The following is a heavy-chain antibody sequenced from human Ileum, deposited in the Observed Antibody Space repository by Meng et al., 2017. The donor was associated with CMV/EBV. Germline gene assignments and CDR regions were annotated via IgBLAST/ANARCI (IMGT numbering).Heavy chain of an antibody. J-gene: IGHJ1*01. CDR2: IRYDGSNK. D-gene: IGHD2-15*01. CDR3: AKVRYCNGDSCPFAEYFQH. Sequence: TVRIYGMHWVRQAPGKGLEWVAFIRYDGSNKYYADSVKGRFTISRDNSKNTLYLQMNSLRAEDTAVYYCAKVRYCNGDSCPFAEYFQHWGQGTLVTVSS. CDR1: TVRIYG. V-gene: IGHV3-30*02.